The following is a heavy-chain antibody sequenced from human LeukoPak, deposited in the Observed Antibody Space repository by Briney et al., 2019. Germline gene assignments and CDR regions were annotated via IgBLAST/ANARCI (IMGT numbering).Heavy chain of an antibody. D-gene: IGHD5-12*01. CDR2: ISWNSGSA. J-gene: IGHJ4*02. CDR1: GFNFDDYS. V-gene: IGHV3-9*01. Sequence: PGRSLRLSCAASGFNFDDYSMHWIRQAPGKGLEWVSGISWNSGSAGYADSVKGRFTISRDNAKNSLYLQMNSLRTEDTALYYCAKDRTYSGYDALDYWGQGNLVTVSS. CDR3: AKDRTYSGYDALDY.